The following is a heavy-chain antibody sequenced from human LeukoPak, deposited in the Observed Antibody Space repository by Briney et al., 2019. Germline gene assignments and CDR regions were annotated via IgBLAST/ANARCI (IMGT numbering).Heavy chain of an antibody. Sequence: PSETLSLTCIVSGDSISSYYWSWIRQPAGKGLEWIGHIYTSGNTNHNPPLKSRVTISVDTSKNQFSLKLSSVTAADTAVYYCARDRGYSYGYDFDYWGQGTLVTVSS. CDR3: ARDRGYSYGYDFDY. V-gene: IGHV4-4*07. CDR2: IYTSGNT. J-gene: IGHJ4*02. D-gene: IGHD5-18*01. CDR1: GDSISSYY.